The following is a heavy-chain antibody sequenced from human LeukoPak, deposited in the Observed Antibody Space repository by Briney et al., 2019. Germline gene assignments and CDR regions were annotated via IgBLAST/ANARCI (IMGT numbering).Heavy chain of an antibody. CDR1: GFTFSSYA. Sequence: PGGSLRLSCAASGFTFSSYAMHWVRKAPGKGLEWVAVISYDGSNKYYADSVKGRFTISRDTSKNTLFLQMNSLRAEDTAVYYCARTYYDFWSGYHQTSYYYYYGMDVWGQGTTVTVSS. J-gene: IGHJ6*02. V-gene: IGHV3-30*14. CDR2: ISYDGSNK. CDR3: ARTYYDFWSGYHQTSYYYYYGMDV. D-gene: IGHD3-3*01.